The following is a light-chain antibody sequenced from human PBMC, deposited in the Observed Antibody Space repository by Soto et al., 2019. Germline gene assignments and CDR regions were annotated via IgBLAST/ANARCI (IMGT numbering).Light chain of an antibody. CDR3: QQYNAYSWT. CDR1: QSVSTN. J-gene: IGKJ1*01. V-gene: IGKV3D-15*01. Sequence: EIVMTQSPATLSVSPGERATLSCRASQSVSTNLAWYQQKPGQAPRLLIYGASTRDTGIPDRFNGSGSGTEFTLTISSLQSDDFGTYYCQQYNAYSWTFGQGTKVDIK. CDR2: GAS.